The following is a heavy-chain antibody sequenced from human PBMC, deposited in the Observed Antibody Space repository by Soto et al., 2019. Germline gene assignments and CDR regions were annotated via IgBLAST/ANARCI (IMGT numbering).Heavy chain of an antibody. CDR1: GGSISSSNW. Sequence: QVQLQESGPGLVKPSGTLSLTCAVSGGSISSSNWWSWVRQPPGKGLEWIGEIYHSGSTNYNPSLKSRVTISVDKSKNQFSLKLSSVTAADTAVYYCARRSVLRFLEWSRAVDYYGMDVWGQGTTVTVSS. D-gene: IGHD3-3*01. CDR2: IYHSGST. CDR3: ARRSVLRFLEWSRAVDYYGMDV. J-gene: IGHJ6*02. V-gene: IGHV4-4*02.